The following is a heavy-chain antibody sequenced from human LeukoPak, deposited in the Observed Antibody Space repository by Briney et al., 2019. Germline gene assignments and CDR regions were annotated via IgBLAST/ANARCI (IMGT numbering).Heavy chain of an antibody. J-gene: IGHJ4*02. D-gene: IGHD3-22*01. V-gene: IGHV7-4-1*02. CDR3: ARLRYYYDSSGYTFDY. CDR1: GYTFTSYA. Sequence: ASVKVSCKASGYTFTSYAMNWVRQAPGRGLEWMGWINTNTGNPTYAQGFTGRFVFSLDTSVSTAYLQISSLKAEDTAVYYCARLRYYYDSSGYTFDYWGQGTLVTVSS. CDR2: INTNTGNP.